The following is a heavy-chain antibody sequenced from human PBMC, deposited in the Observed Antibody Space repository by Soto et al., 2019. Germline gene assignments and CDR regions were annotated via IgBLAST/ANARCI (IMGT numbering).Heavy chain of an antibody. CDR3: AVAMTTVYGMDV. Sequence: GGSLRLSCAASGFTFSSYAMHWVRQAPGKGLEWVAVISYDGSNKYYADSVKGRFTISRDNSKNTLYLQMNSLRAEDTAVYYCAVAMTTVYGMDVWGQGTTVTVSS. V-gene: IGHV3-30-3*01. D-gene: IGHD4-4*01. CDR2: ISYDGSNK. CDR1: GFTFSSYA. J-gene: IGHJ6*02.